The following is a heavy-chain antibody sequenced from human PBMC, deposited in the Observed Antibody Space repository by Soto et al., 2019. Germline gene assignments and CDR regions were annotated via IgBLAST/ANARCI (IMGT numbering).Heavy chain of an antibody. Sequence: TLSLTCTVSGGSISSSSYYWGWIRQPPGKGLEWIGSIYYSGSTYYNPSLKSRVTISVDTSKNQFSLKLSSVTAADTAVYYCAREGAGSFNLYYDFWSGYYFYGMDVWGQGTTVTVSS. CDR3: AREGAGSFNLYYDFWSGYYFYGMDV. CDR1: GGSISSSSYY. CDR2: IYYSGST. J-gene: IGHJ6*02. V-gene: IGHV4-39*02. D-gene: IGHD3-3*01.